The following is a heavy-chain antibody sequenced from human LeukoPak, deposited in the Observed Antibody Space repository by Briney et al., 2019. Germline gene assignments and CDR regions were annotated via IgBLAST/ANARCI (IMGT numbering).Heavy chain of an antibody. Sequence: PGGSLRLSCAAAGFTFSSYWMTWVRQAPGKGLEWVANIKQDGTEKYYLDSVKGRFTISRDNAKNSLYLQMNSLRAVVTAVYFCARPTTVTMVDAFNIWGLGTMVTVSS. CDR2: IKQDGTEK. D-gene: IGHD4-17*01. J-gene: IGHJ3*02. CDR1: GFTFSSYW. V-gene: IGHV3-7*04. CDR3: ARPTTVTMVDAFNI.